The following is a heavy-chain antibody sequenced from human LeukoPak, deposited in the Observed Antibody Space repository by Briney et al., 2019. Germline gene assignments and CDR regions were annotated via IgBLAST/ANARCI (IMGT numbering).Heavy chain of an antibody. D-gene: IGHD6-13*01. J-gene: IGHJ4*02. CDR2: IIPNSGGT. Sequence: ASVKVSCKASGYTFTGYYIHWVRQAPGQGLEWMGWIIPNSGGTNYAQKLQGRVTMTRDTSIDTAYMELRRLSSDDTAVYYCARGTVASSNWYVEDYWGQGTLVTVSS. CDR1: GYTFTGYY. V-gene: IGHV1-2*02. CDR3: ARGTVASSNWYVEDY.